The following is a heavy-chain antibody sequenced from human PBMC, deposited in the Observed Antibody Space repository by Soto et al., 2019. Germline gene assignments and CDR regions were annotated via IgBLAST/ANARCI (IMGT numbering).Heavy chain of an antibody. D-gene: IGHD4-17*01. CDR1: GFSLSNARMG. V-gene: IGHV2-26*01. J-gene: IGHJ6*02. Sequence: QVTLKESGPVLVKPTETLTLTCTVSGFSLSNARMGVSWIRQPPGKALEWLAHIFSNDEKSYSTSLKSRLTISTDTYKSQVVLTMTNMDPVDTATYYCARIHDGDYVDYGMDVWGQGTTVTVSS. CDR2: IFSNDEK. CDR3: ARIHDGDYVDYGMDV.